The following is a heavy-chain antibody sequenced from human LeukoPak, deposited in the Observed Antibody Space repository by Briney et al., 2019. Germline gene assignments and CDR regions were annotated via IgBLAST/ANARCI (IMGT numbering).Heavy chain of an antibody. V-gene: IGHV3-48*03. CDR3: ARVGLRVGRHDAFDI. D-gene: IGHD5-18*01. CDR2: ISSSGSTI. Sequence: GGSLRLSCAASGFTFSSYEMNWVRQAPGKGLEWVSYISSSGSTIYYADSVKGRFTISRDNAKNSLYLQMNSLRAEDTAVYYCARVGLRVGRHDAFDIWGQGTMVTVSS. J-gene: IGHJ3*02. CDR1: GFTFSSYE.